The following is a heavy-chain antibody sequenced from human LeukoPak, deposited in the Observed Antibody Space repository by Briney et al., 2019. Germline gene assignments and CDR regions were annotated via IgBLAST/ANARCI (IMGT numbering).Heavy chain of an antibody. CDR1: GFTFSSYA. CDR3: ARGYAYGDY. V-gene: IGHV3-53*01. D-gene: IGHD3-16*01. J-gene: IGHJ4*02. Sequence: GGSLRLSCAASGFTFSSYAMSWVRQAPGKGLEWVSVIHTDGSTYYADSVKGRFTIFRDNSKNTLYLQMSSLRVDDTAMYYCARGYAYGDYWGQGTLVAVSS. CDR2: IHTDGST.